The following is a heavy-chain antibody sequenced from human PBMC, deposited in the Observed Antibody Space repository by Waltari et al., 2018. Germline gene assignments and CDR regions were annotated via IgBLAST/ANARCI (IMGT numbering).Heavy chain of an antibody. CDR2: IYWNDDK. D-gene: IGHD3-22*01. CDR1: GFSLSTSGVG. J-gene: IGHJ3*02. CDR3: AHRLSSGYPGRLAFDI. Sequence: QITLKASGPTLVKPTQTLTLTCTFSGFSLSTSGVGVGWIRPPPGKALEWLALIYWNDDKRYSPSLKSRLTITKDTSKNQVVLTMTNMDPVDTATYYCAHRLSSGYPGRLAFDIWGQGTMVTVSS. V-gene: IGHV2-5*01.